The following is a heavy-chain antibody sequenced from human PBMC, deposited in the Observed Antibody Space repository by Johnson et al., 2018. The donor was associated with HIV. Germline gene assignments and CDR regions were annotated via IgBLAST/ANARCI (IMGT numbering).Heavy chain of an antibody. CDR3: ARGVIAARYDGFDI. J-gene: IGHJ3*02. V-gene: IGHV3-7*03. Sequence: VQLMESGGGLVQPGGSLRLSCVASGFTFSSYWMSWVRQGPGKGLEWVANIKQDGSEKNYVDSVKGRFTISRDNAKNSMYLQMNSLRAEDTAVYYCARGVIAARYDGFDIWGQGTIVTVSS. D-gene: IGHD6-6*01. CDR2: IKQDGSEK. CDR1: GFTFSSYW.